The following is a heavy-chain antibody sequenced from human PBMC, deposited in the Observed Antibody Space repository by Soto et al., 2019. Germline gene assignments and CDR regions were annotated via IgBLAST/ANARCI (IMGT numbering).Heavy chain of an antibody. V-gene: IGHV4-39*01. J-gene: IGHJ6*04. CDR3: ARLAGYCSGTNCYGYSGMDV. CDR2: IYYSGTT. D-gene: IGHD2-2*01. Sequence: PSETLSLTCTVSGDSITSNSYFWAWIRQPPGKGLEWIGSIYYSGTTYYNPSLKSRVTISVDRSKNQFSLRLSSVTAADTAVFYCARLAGYCSGTNCYGYSGMDVWGEGTTVTVSS. CDR1: GDSITSNSYF.